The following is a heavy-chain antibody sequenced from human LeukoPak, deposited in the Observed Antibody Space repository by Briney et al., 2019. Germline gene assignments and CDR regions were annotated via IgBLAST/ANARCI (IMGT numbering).Heavy chain of an antibody. CDR1: GFTFSDYW. V-gene: IGHV3-74*01. Sequence: GGSLRLSCGASGFTFSDYWMHWVRQAPGKGLLWVSRINTGGSGTTYADSVKGRFTISRDNAKNTLYLQMNSLRADDTAVYYCARGRVSGGYYLDYWGQGTLVTVSS. J-gene: IGHJ4*02. CDR2: INTGGSGT. D-gene: IGHD3-22*01. CDR3: ARGRVSGGYYLDY.